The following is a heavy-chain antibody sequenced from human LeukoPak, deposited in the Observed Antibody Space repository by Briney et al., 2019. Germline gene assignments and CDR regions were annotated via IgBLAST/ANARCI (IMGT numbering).Heavy chain of an antibody. CDR2: IINDGSRT. Sequence: PGGSLRLSCSASGFTFSGYAMHWVRQAPGKGLVWVSHIINDGSRTGYADSVKGRFTISRDNAKNTVYLQMNSLRAEDTAVYYCARSDGGFDYWGQGTLVTVSA. D-gene: IGHD5-24*01. CDR3: ARSDGGFDY. V-gene: IGHV3-74*01. CDR1: GFTFSGYA. J-gene: IGHJ4*02.